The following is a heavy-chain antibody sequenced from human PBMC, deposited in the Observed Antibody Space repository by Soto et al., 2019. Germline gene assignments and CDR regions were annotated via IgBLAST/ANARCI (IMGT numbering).Heavy chain of an antibody. Sequence: EVQLLESGGGLVQPGGSLRLSCAASAFTFSSYAMSWVRQAPGKGLVWVSAISASGGSTYYADSVKGRFTISRDSSENTLYLQMSSLRADDTAVYYCAKGSGNSVYNFDNWGQGTLVTVSS. CDR2: ISASGGST. V-gene: IGHV3-23*01. J-gene: IGHJ4*02. CDR1: AFTFSSYA. D-gene: IGHD1-26*01. CDR3: AKGSGNSVYNFDN.